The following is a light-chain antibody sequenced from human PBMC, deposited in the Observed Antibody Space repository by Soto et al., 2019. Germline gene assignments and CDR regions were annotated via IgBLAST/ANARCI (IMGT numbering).Light chain of an antibody. CDR2: STN. Sequence: QTVVTQEPSFSVSPGGTVTLTCGLSSGSVSTSYYPSWYQQTPGHAPRTLIYSTNTRSSGVPDRFSGSILGNKAALTITGAQADDESDYYCVLYMGSGIRVFGGGTKVTVL. CDR3: VLYMGSGIRV. J-gene: IGLJ2*01. V-gene: IGLV8-61*01. CDR1: SGSVSTSYY.